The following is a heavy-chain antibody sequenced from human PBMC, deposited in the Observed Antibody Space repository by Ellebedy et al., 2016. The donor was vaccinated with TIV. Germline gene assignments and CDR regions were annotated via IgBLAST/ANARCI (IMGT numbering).Heavy chain of an antibody. CDR2: INPNSGFT. D-gene: IGHD3-10*01. V-gene: IGHV1-2*02. J-gene: IGHJ4*03. Sequence: AASVTVSCKASGYTFSAYYMHWVRQAPGQGLEWMGWINPNSGFTNYAQKFEGRVTMTTDTSINTAYMDLSRLRSDDTAVYYCARDQRVFTLVRGVIGFWGQGTPVAVSS. CDR3: ARDQRVFTLVRGVIGF. CDR1: GYTFSAYY.